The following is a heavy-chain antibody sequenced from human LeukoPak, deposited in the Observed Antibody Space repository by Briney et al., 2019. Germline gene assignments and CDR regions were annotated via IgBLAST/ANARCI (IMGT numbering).Heavy chain of an antibody. CDR1: GYSFTSYW. V-gene: IGHV5-10-1*01. Sequence: GESLKISCKGFGYSFTSYWIGWVRQMPGKGLEWMGRIDPSDSYTNYSPSFQGHVTISADKSISTAYLQWSSLKASDTAMYYCAKHTAMVSSLVLDYWGQGTLVTVSS. CDR3: AKHTAMVSSLVLDY. CDR2: IDPSDSYT. D-gene: IGHD5-18*01. J-gene: IGHJ4*02.